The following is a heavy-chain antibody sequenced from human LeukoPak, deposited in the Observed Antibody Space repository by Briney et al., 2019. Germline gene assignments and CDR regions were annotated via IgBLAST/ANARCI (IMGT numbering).Heavy chain of an antibody. CDR2: FDPEDGET. CDR1: GYTFTSYY. D-gene: IGHD3-10*01. CDR3: ATDAYYGSGSGW. V-gene: IGHV1-24*01. J-gene: IGHJ4*02. Sequence: GASVKVSCKASGYTFTSYYMHWVRQAPGKGLEWMGGFDPEDGETIYAQKFQGRVTMTEDTSTDTAYMELSSLRSEDTAVYYCATDAYYGSGSGWWGQGTLVTVSS.